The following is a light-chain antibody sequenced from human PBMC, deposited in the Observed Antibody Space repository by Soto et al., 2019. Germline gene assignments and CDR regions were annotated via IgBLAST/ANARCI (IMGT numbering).Light chain of an antibody. CDR3: QQYDGPPWT. V-gene: IGKV3-20*01. CDR2: GAS. CDR1: QIISSIY. Sequence: EIVLTQSPGTLSLSPGGRATLSCRTSQIISSIYLAWYQQKPGQAPRLLIYGASSRATGIPDRFSGGGSGTDFNLYISRLEPEDSAVYFCQQYDGPPWTFGRGTRLEI. J-gene: IGKJ1*01.